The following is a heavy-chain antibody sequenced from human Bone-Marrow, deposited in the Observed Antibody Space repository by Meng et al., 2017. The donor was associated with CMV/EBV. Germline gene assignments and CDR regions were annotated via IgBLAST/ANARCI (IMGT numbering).Heavy chain of an antibody. J-gene: IGHJ4*02. CDR2: IIPILGIA. D-gene: IGHD2-15*01. CDR3: AREIQDIVVVVAAPLGY. Sequence: SVKVSCKASGYTFTSYGISWVRQAPGQGLEWMGGIIPILGIANYAQKFQGRVTITADKSTSTAYMELSSLRSEDTAVYYCAREIQDIVVVVAAPLGYWGQGPLVPVSS. V-gene: IGHV1-69*10. CDR1: GYTFTSYG.